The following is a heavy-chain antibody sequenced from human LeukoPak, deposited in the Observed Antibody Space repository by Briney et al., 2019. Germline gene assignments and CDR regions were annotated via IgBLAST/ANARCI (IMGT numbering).Heavy chain of an antibody. J-gene: IGHJ6*03. Sequence: SETLSLTCTVSGGSISSSSYYWGWIRQPPGKGLEWIGSIYYSGSTYYNPSLKSRVTISVDTSKNQFSLKLSSVTAADTAVYYCARDRQLEFSYYYYYYMDVWGKGTTVTVSS. CDR2: IYYSGST. CDR1: GGSISSSSYY. V-gene: IGHV4-39*07. D-gene: IGHD5-18*01. CDR3: ARDRQLEFSYYYYYYMDV.